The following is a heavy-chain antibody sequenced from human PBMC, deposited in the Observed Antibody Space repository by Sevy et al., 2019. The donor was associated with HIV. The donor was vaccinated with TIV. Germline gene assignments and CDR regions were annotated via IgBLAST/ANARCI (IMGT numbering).Heavy chain of an antibody. CDR3: ARDPTGSYYG. CDR2: IYSNGVT. V-gene: IGHV3-53*05. D-gene: IGHD1-26*01. J-gene: IGHJ4*02. Sequence: GALRLSCAASGVTVSNNYMSWVRQAPGKGPEWVAIIYSNGVTSYADSVKGRFTISRDNSKNTVYLQMNSLRIEDTAVYYCARDPTGSYYGWGQGTLVTVSS. CDR1: GVTVSNNY.